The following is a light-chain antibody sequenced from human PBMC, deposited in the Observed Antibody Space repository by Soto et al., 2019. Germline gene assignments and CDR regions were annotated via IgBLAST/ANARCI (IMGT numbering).Light chain of an antibody. CDR2: SNN. CDR3: AAWDDSLSGRV. CDR1: SSNIGSNY. Sequence: QSVLTQPPSASGTPGQRVTISCSGSSSNIGSNYVYWYQQLPGTAPKLLIYSNNQRPSGVPDRFSGSKSGTSASLAISGIRSEDEADYYCAAWDDSLSGRVFGGGTKLTVL. V-gene: IGLV1-47*02. J-gene: IGLJ3*02.